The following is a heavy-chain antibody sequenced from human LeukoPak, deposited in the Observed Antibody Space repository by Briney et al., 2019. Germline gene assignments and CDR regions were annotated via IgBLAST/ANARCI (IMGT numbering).Heavy chain of an antibody. Sequence: GESLKISCKGSGYSFTSYWIGWVRQMPGKGLEWMGIIYPGDPDTRYSPSFQGQVTISADKSISTAYLQWSSLKASDTAMYYCARQSPYYDFWSGYRAFDIWGQGTMVTVSS. D-gene: IGHD3-3*01. CDR3: ARQSPYYDFWSGYRAFDI. V-gene: IGHV5-51*01. CDR1: GYSFTSYW. CDR2: IYPGDPDT. J-gene: IGHJ3*02.